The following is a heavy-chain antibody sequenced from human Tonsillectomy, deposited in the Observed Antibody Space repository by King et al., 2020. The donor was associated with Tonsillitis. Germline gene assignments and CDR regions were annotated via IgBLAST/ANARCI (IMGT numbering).Heavy chain of an antibody. J-gene: IGHJ4*02. CDR3: AGATYYYGSGTYRY. Sequence: EVQLVESGGGVVRPGGSLRLYCAASGFTFGDYGMSWVRQAPGKGLEWVSGINWNGGSTGYADSVKGRFTISRDNATNSLYLQMNSLRAEDTAFYYCAGATYYYGSGTYRYWGQGTLVTVSS. D-gene: IGHD3-10*01. V-gene: IGHV3-20*04. CDR1: GFTFGDYG. CDR2: INWNGGST.